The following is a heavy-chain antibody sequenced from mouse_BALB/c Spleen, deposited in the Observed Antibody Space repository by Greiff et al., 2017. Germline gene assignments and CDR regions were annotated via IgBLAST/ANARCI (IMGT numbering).Heavy chain of an antibody. D-gene: IGHD2-1*01. Sequence: EVKLQESGGGLVQPGGSRKLSCAASGFTFSSFGMHWVRQAPEKGLEWVAYISSGSSTIYYADTVKGRFTISRDNPKNTLFLQMTSLRSEDTAMYYCARGGNYDYWGQGTTLTVSS. CDR1: GFTFSSFG. J-gene: IGHJ2*01. CDR3: ARGGNYDY. CDR2: ISSGSSTI. V-gene: IGHV5-17*02.